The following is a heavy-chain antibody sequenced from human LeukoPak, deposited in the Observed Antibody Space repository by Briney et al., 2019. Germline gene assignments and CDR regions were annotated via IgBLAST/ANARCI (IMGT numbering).Heavy chain of an antibody. V-gene: IGHV4-59*01. J-gene: IGHJ4*02. CDR1: GGPISSYY. D-gene: IGHD3-10*01. Sequence: SETLSLTCTVSGGPISSYYWSWIRQPPGKGLEWIGYIYYSGSTNYNPSLKSRVTISVDTSKNQFSLKLSSVTAADTAVYYCARVAYYGSGSLNFDYWGQGTLVTVSS. CDR3: ARVAYYGSGSLNFDY. CDR2: IYYSGST.